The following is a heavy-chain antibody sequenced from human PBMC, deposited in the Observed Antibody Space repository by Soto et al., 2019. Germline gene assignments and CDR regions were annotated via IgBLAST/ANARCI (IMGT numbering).Heavy chain of an antibody. CDR3: ARRYGGNFDY. V-gene: IGHV4-59*01. CDR1: GGSISSYY. D-gene: IGHD3-16*01. J-gene: IGHJ4*02. Sequence: SETLSLTSTVSGGSISSYYWSWFRQPPGKGLEWIGYIYYSGSTNYNPSLKSRVTISVDTSKNQFSLKLSSVTAADTAVYYCARRYGGNFDYWGQGTLVTVSS. CDR2: IYYSGST.